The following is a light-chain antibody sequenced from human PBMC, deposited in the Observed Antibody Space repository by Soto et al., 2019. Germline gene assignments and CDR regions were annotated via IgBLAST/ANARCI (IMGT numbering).Light chain of an antibody. CDR2: GAS. J-gene: IGKJ4*01. Sequence: EIVMTQSPATLSVSPGERATLSCRASQSVSSNLAWYQQKPGQAPRFLIYGASTRATGIPARFSGSGSGTEFTLTISSLQSEDFAVYYCQQYDNWPLTLGGGTKVDI. CDR3: QQYDNWPLT. CDR1: QSVSSN. V-gene: IGKV3-15*01.